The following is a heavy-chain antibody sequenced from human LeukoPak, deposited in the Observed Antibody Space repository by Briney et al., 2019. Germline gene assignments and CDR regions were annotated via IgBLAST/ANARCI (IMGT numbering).Heavy chain of an antibody. CDR3: ARDYCSSTSCYIYYGMDV. CDR1: GFTFSSYA. Sequence: GESLRLSCAASGFTFSSYAMTWVRQAPGKGLEWVSVISGSGDTTYYADSVKGRFTISRDNAKNSLYLQMNSLRAEDTAVYYCARDYCSSTSCYIYYGMDVWGQGTTVTVSS. V-gene: IGHV3-23*01. CDR2: ISGSGDTT. J-gene: IGHJ6*02. D-gene: IGHD2-2*02.